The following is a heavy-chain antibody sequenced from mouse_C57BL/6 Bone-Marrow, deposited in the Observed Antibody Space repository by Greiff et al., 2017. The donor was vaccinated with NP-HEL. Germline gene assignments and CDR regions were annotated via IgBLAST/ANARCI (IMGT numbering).Heavy chain of an antibody. J-gene: IGHJ1*03. CDR3: ARDGYYSSGYVDV. CDR2: INPNNGGT. V-gene: IGHV1-26*01. CDR1: GYTFTDYY. Sequence: VQLQQSGPELVKPGASVKISCKASGYTFTDYYMNWVKQSHGKSLEWIGDINPNNGGTSYNQKFKGKATLTVDNSSSTAYLEIRSLTSEDTAVFFCARDGYYSSGYVDVWGKGTTVTVSS. D-gene: IGHD2-3*01.